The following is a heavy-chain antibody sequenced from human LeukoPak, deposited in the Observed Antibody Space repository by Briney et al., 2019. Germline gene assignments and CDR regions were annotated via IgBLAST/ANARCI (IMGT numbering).Heavy chain of an antibody. Sequence: ASVKVSCKASGYTFTSYGISWVRQAPGQGLEWMGWISAYNGNTNYAQKLRGRVTMTTDTSTSTAYMELRSLRSDDTAVYYCARDRPWLRYFDWLLSPFDYWGQGTLVTVSS. D-gene: IGHD3-9*01. CDR1: GYTFTSYG. V-gene: IGHV1-18*01. CDR3: ARDRPWLRYFDWLLSPFDY. CDR2: ISAYNGNT. J-gene: IGHJ4*02.